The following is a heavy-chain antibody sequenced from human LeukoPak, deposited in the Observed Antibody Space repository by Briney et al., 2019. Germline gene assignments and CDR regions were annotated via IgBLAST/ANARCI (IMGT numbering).Heavy chain of an antibody. V-gene: IGHV1-8*01. CDR1: GYTFTSYD. CDR3: ARRHSSSWYWGSWFDP. D-gene: IGHD6-13*01. CDR2: MNPNSGNT. J-gene: IGHJ5*02. Sequence: ASVKVSCKASGYTFTSYDINWVRQATGQGLEWMGWMNPNSGNTGYAQKFQGRVTMTRNTSISTAYMELSSLRSEGTAVYYCARRHSSSWYWGSWFDPWGQGTLVTVSS.